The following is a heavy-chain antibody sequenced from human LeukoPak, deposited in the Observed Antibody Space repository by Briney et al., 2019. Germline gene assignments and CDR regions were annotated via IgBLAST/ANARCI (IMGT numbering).Heavy chain of an antibody. Sequence: GGSLRLSCAASGFTFSSYAMSWVRQAPGKGLEWVSGINWNGGSRGYADSVKGRFTISRDNAKNSLYLQMNSLRAEDTAVYYCARGVSYYDFWSGYYSYYYYMDVWGKGTTVTVSS. D-gene: IGHD3-3*01. CDR3: ARGVSYYDFWSGYYSYYYYMDV. CDR1: GFTFSSYA. CDR2: INWNGGSR. J-gene: IGHJ6*03. V-gene: IGHV3-20*04.